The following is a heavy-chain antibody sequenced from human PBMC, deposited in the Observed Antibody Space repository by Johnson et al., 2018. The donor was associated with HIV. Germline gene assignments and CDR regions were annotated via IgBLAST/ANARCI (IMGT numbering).Heavy chain of an antibody. CDR3: ARASDAFDI. V-gene: IGHV3-7*04. J-gene: IGHJ3*02. Sequence: VQLVESGGGLVQPGGSLRLSCAASGFSVSSNYMTWVRQAPGKGLEWVANIKQDGSEKYYVDSVKGRFTISRDNAKNSLYLQMNSLRAEDTAVYYCARASDAFDIWGQGTMVTVSS. CDR1: GFSVSSNY. CDR2: IKQDGSEK.